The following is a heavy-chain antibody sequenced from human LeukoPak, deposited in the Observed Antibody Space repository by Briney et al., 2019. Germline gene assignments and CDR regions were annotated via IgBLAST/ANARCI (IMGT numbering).Heavy chain of an antibody. V-gene: IGHV3-53*01. J-gene: IGHJ6*03. D-gene: IGHD3-10*01. CDR1: GFTVTNNY. CDR3: ARVGSHSGSLSLIKRNYYYYYYMDV. Sequence: GGSLRLSCAASGFTVTNNYMSWVRQAPGKGLEWVSIIYSGGSIFYADSVKGRFTISRDNAKNSLYLQMNSLRAEDTAVYYCARVGSHSGSLSLIKRNYYYYYYMDVWGKGTTVTISS. CDR2: IYSGGSI.